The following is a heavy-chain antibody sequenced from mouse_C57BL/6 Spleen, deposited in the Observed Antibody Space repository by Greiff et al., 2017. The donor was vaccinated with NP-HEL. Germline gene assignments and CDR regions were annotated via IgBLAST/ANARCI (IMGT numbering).Heavy chain of an antibody. Sequence: VQLQQPGAELVKPGASVKLSCKASGYTFTSYWMHWVKQRPGQGLEWIGMIHPNSGSTNYNEKFKSKATLTVDNSSSTAYMQLSSLTSEDSAVYYCARWGEYYYCDYWGQGTTLTVSS. J-gene: IGHJ2*01. V-gene: IGHV1-64*01. D-gene: IGHD2-10*02. CDR1: GYTFTSYW. CDR3: ARWGEYYYCDY. CDR2: IHPNSGST.